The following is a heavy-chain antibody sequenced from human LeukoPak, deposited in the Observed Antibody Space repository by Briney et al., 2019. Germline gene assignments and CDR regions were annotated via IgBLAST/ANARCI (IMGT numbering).Heavy chain of an antibody. V-gene: IGHV1-18*01. D-gene: IGHD3-22*01. Sequence: ASVTVSFTASGYTFTSYGISWVRQAPGHGLGWMGWISAYNGNTNYAQKLQGRVTMTTDTSTSTAYMELRSLRSDDTAVYYCARDSSGYYYVWHYYYMDVWGKGTTVTVSS. CDR2: ISAYNGNT. CDR3: ARDSSGYYYVWHYYYMDV. J-gene: IGHJ6*03. CDR1: GYTFTSYG.